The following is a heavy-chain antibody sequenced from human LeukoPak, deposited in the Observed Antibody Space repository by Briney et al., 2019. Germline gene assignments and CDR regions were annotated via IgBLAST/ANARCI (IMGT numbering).Heavy chain of an antibody. CDR1: GGSISSYY. J-gene: IGHJ6*02. D-gene: IGHD6-6*01. V-gene: IGHV4-59*08. CDR3: ARWGSSSPRYYYYGMDV. CDR2: IYYSGST. Sequence: SETLSLTCTVSGGSISSYYWSWIRQPPGKGLEWTGYIYYSGSTNYNPSLKSRVTISVDTSKNQCSLKLSSVTAADTAVYYCARWGSSSPRYYYYGMDVWGQGTTVTVSS.